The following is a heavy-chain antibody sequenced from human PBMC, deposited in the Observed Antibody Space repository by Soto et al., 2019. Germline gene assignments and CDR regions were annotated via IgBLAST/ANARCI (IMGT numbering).Heavy chain of an antibody. CDR2: IYHSGST. V-gene: IGHV4-4*02. J-gene: IGHJ5*02. Sequence: PSETLSLTCAVSGGSISSSNWWSWVRQPPGKGLEWIGEIYHSGSTNYNPSLKSRVTISVDKSKNKFSLKLSSVTAADTAVYYCAKIVKLGYCSSTSCFEYYWFDPWGQGTLVAVSS. D-gene: IGHD2-2*01. CDR3: AKIVKLGYCSSTSCFEYYWFDP. CDR1: GGSISSSNW.